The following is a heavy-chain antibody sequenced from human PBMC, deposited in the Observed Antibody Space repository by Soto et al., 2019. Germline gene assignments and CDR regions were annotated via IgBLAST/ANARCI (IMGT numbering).Heavy chain of an antibody. CDR2: ISYSGST. Sequence: LSLTCTVSGGSMSSYYWTWLRQSPGRGLEWIGYISYSGSTYYNPSLKSRVTISADTSKNQFSLRMNSMIAADTAVYYCARADPDASVGYWGQGTLVTVSS. CDR1: GGSMSSYY. J-gene: IGHJ4*02. V-gene: IGHV4-59*01. CDR3: ARADPDASVGY. D-gene: IGHD2-15*01.